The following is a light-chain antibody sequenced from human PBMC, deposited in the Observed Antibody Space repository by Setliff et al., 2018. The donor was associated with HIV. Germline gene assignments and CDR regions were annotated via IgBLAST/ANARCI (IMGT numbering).Light chain of an antibody. CDR1: QSISRL. Sequence: DIQMTQSPSMLSASVGDRVTITCRASQSISRLLAWYQQRPGKAPNLLMYKASSLESGVPSRFSGSGSGTEFTLTISSLQPDDFATYYCQQYKTYSWTFGQGTKVDIK. J-gene: IGKJ1*01. CDR2: KAS. V-gene: IGKV1-5*03. CDR3: QQYKTYSWT.